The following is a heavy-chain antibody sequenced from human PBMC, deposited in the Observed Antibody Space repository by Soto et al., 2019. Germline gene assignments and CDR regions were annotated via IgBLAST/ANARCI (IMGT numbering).Heavy chain of an antibody. CDR2: MSPNSGNT. D-gene: IGHD7-27*01. Sequence: QVQLVQSGAEVKKPGASVKVSCKASGYSFTSYDLNWVRQTTAQGFEWLGWMSPNSGNTGYAQKFQGRLTMTRETSISTAYMELSSLNSEDTAVYYCVRGPPNWGFDFWGQGTLVAVSS. J-gene: IGHJ4*02. CDR1: GYSFTSYD. V-gene: IGHV1-8*01. CDR3: VRGPPNWGFDF.